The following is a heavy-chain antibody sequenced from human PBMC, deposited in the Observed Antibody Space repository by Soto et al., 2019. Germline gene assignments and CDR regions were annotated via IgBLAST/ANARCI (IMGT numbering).Heavy chain of an antibody. CDR3: AKSRGFLEWFDGDY. Sequence: EVQLLESGGGLVQPGGSMRLSCAASGFTFKNYAMSWVRQAPGKGLEWVSAISGSGVITYYADSVKGQVTISRDNSKNTLYLQMHRLRAEDTAIYYCAKSRGFLEWFDGDYWGPGTLVTVSS. CDR2: ISGSGVIT. V-gene: IGHV3-23*01. D-gene: IGHD3-3*01. CDR1: GFTFKNYA. J-gene: IGHJ4*02.